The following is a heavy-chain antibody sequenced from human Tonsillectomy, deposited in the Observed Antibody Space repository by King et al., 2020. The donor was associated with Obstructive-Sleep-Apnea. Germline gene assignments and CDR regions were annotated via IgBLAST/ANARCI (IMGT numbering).Heavy chain of an antibody. J-gene: IGHJ4*02. CDR2: IYYSGST. Sequence: QLQESGPGLVKPSETLSLTCTVSDGSISSYYWSWIRQPPGKGLEWIGYIYYSGSTNYNPSLKSPVTISVDTSKSQFSLKLSSVTAADTAVYYCARARGVGDPISGYTSYFDYWGQGTLGTVSS. CDR1: DGSISSYY. V-gene: IGHV4-59*01. D-gene: IGHD4-17*01. CDR3: ARARGVGDPISGYTSYFDY.